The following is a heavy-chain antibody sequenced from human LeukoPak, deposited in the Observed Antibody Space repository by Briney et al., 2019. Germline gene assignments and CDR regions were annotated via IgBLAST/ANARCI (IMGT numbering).Heavy chain of an antibody. V-gene: IGHV4-39*07. D-gene: IGHD3-10*01. CDR3: ARAGGFTIVRGAVNNWFDP. CDR1: GGSISSSSYY. Sequence: SETLSLTCTVSGGSISSSSYYWGWIRQPPGKGLEWIGSMYYSGSTYYNPSLKSQVTISVDTSKNHFSLKLSSVTAADTAVYYCARAGGFTIVRGAVNNWFDPWGQGTLVIVSS. CDR2: MYYSGST. J-gene: IGHJ5*02.